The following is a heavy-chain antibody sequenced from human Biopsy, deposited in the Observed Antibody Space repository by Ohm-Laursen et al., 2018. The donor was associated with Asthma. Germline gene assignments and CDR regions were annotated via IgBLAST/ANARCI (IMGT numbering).Heavy chain of an antibody. CDR3: ARGGYYGDRRYHDGMDV. Sequence: SVKVSCKASGDTFSSCGVNWVRQAPGQGLEWMGEIIPIYRTTNCAQKFQGRVTITADESTSTAYMELSSLRADDTAVYYCARGGYYGDRRYHDGMDVWGQGTTVTVSS. V-gene: IGHV1-69*13. D-gene: IGHD4-17*01. J-gene: IGHJ6*02. CDR2: IIPIYRTT. CDR1: GDTFSSCG.